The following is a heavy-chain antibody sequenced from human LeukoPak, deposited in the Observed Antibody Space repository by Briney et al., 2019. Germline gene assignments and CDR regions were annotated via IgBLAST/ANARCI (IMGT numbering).Heavy chain of an antibody. D-gene: IGHD6-6*01. CDR1: GFSFSSYG. J-gene: IGHJ4*02. Sequence: LPGGSLRLSCAASGFSFSSYGMHWVRQAPGKGLEWEAFIRYDGSDKYYADSVKGRFTISRDNSKNTLYLQMNSLRAEDTAVYYCAKDRGRIAARSPLFDYWGQGTLVTVSS. V-gene: IGHV3-30*02. CDR2: IRYDGSDK. CDR3: AKDRGRIAARSPLFDY.